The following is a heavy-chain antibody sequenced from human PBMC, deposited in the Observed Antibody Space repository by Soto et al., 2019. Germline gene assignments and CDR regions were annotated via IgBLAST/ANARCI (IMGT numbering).Heavy chain of an antibody. J-gene: IGHJ4*02. V-gene: IGHV1-69*09. Sequence: QVQLVQSGAEVKKPGASVKVSCKASGGTFSSYTISWVRQAPGQGLEWMGRIIPILGIANYAQKFQGRVTITADKSTSTAYMELSSLRSEDTAVYYCAREHDYGGNSDSFDYWGQGTLVTVSS. CDR1: GGTFSSYT. D-gene: IGHD4-17*01. CDR3: AREHDYGGNSDSFDY. CDR2: IIPILGIA.